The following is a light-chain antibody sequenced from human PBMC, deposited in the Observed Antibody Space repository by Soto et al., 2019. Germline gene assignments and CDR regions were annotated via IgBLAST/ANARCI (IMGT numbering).Light chain of an antibody. Sequence: IQMTQSPSTMSASIGDRVTITCRASQRISSWLAWYPQKTGKAPQLLIYKESSLESGVASRFSGSRSGREFPLTIRRLKPADFSTYYCQQYNSYFGQGNTLEIK. CDR1: QRISSW. CDR2: KES. V-gene: IGKV1-5*03. J-gene: IGKJ2*01. CDR3: QQYNSY.